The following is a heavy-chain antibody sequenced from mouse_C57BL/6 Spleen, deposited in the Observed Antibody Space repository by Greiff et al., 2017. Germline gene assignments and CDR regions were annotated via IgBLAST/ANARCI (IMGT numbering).Heavy chain of an antibody. CDR1: GYTFTDYY. CDR3: ARSRNYYGSSYWYFDV. J-gene: IGHJ1*03. V-gene: IGHV1-76*01. Sequence: VKLMESGAELVRPGASVKLSCKASGYTFTDYYINWVKQRPGQGLEWIARIYPGSGNTYYNEKFKGKATLTAEKSSSTAYMQLSSLTSEDSAVYFCARSRNYYGSSYWYFDVWGTGTTVTVSS. D-gene: IGHD1-1*01. CDR2: IYPGSGNT.